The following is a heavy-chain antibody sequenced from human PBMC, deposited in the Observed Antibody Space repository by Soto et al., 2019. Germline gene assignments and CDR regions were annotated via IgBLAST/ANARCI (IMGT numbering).Heavy chain of an antibody. CDR1: GGSFSGYY. CDR3: ERAMREKYVSGGSCERYYFDY. V-gene: IGHV4-34*01. Sequence: PSETLSLTCAVYGGSFSGYYWSWIRQPPGKGLEWIGEINHSGSTNYNPSLKSRVTISVDTSKNQFSLKLSSVTAADTAVYYCERAMREKYVSGGSCERYYFDYWGQGNLVTVSA. J-gene: IGHJ4*02. CDR2: INHSGST. D-gene: IGHD2-15*01.